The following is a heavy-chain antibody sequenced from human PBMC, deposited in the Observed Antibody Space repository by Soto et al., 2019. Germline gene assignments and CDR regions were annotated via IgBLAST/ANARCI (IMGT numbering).Heavy chain of an antibody. J-gene: IGHJ6*02. D-gene: IGHD3-3*01. CDR3: ARDPSAYYDFWSGYSKTGDDYYGMDV. Sequence: LRLSCAASGFTFSSYSMNWVRQAPGKGLEWVSYISSSSSTIYYADSVKGRFTISRDNAKNSLYPQMNSLRDEDTAVYYCARDPSAYYDFWSGYSKTGDDYYGMDVWGQGTTVTVSS. V-gene: IGHV3-48*02. CDR2: ISSSSSTI. CDR1: GFTFSSYS.